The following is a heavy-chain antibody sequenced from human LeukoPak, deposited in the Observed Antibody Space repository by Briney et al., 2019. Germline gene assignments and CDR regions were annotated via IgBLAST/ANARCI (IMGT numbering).Heavy chain of an antibody. Sequence: SQTLSLTCTVSGGSISSGDYYWSWIRQPPGEGLEWIGYIYYSGSTYYNPSLKSRVTISVDTSKNQFSLKLSSVTAADTAVYYCARATNFDWLSDNAPGFDYWGQGTLVTVSS. D-gene: IGHD3-9*01. CDR1: GGSISSGDYY. V-gene: IGHV4-30-4*01. CDR2: IYYSGST. J-gene: IGHJ4*02. CDR3: ARATNFDWLSDNAPGFDY.